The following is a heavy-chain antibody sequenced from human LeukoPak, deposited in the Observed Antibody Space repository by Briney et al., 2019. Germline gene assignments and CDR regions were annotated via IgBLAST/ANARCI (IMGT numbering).Heavy chain of an antibody. CDR1: GGSISSYY. CDR3: ARRMIVVVIADAFDI. CDR2: IYYSGST. V-gene: IGHV4-59*08. J-gene: IGHJ3*02. Sequence: PSETLSLTCTVSGGSISSYYWSWIRQPPGKGLEWIGYIYYSGSTNYNPSLKSRVTISVDTSKNQFSLKLSSVTAADTAVYYCARRMIVVVIADAFDIWGQGTMVTVSS. D-gene: IGHD3-22*01.